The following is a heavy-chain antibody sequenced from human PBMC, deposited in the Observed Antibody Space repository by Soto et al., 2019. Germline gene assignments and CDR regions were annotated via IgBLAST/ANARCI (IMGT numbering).Heavy chain of an antibody. Sequence: GGSVKVSCKASGYTFTSYGISWVRQAPGQGLEWMGWISAYNGNTNYAQKLQGRVTMTTDTSTSTAYMELRSLRSDDTAVYYCARDMTDDFTMVRDSDYWGQGTLVTVSS. V-gene: IGHV1-18*01. D-gene: IGHD3-10*01. CDR3: ARDMTDDFTMVRDSDY. CDR2: ISAYNGNT. J-gene: IGHJ4*02. CDR1: GYTFTSYG.